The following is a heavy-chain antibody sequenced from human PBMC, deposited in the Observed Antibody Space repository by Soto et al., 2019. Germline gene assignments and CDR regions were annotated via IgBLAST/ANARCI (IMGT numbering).Heavy chain of an antibody. CDR1: GFTFSNAW. J-gene: IGHJ4*02. D-gene: IGHD6-19*01. V-gene: IGHV3-15*01. Sequence: GGSLRLSCAASGFTFSNAWMSWVRQAPGKGLEWVGRIKSKTDGGTTDYAAPVKGRFTISRDDSKNTLYLQMNSLKTEDTAVYYCTPARHPRYSSGWYRGPCSYWGQGTLVTVSS. CDR2: IKSKTDGGTT. CDR3: TPARHPRYSSGWYRGPCSY.